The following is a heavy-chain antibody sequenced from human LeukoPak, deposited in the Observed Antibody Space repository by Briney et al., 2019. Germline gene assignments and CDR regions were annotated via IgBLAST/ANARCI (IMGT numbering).Heavy chain of an antibody. D-gene: IGHD2-21*02. CDR2: IWYDGSNK. J-gene: IGHJ4*02. V-gene: IGHV3-33*01. CDR3: ARDQMHIVVVTAIDY. CDR1: AFTFSSYG. Sequence: PGGSLRLSCAASAFTFSSYGMHWVRQAPGKGLEWVAAIWYDGSNKYYAASVKGRFTISRDNSKNTLYLQMNSLRAEDTAVYYCARDQMHIVVVTAIDYWGQGTLVTVSS.